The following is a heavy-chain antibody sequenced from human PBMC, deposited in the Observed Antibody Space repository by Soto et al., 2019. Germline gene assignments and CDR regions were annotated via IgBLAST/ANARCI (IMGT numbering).Heavy chain of an antibody. CDR2: TYYRSKWYN. CDR3: ARLSGSGWYGDWFDP. CDR1: GDSVSSNSAA. J-gene: IGHJ5*02. Sequence: SQTLSLTCAMSGDSVSSNSAAWNWIRQSPSRGLEWLGRTYYRSKWYNDYAVSVKSRITINPDTSKNQFSLKLSSVTAADTAVYYCARLSGSGWYGDWFDPWGQGTLVTVSS. D-gene: IGHD6-19*01. V-gene: IGHV6-1*01.